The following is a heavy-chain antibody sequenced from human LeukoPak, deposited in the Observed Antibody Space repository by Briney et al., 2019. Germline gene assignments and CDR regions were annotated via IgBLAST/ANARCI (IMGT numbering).Heavy chain of an antibody. D-gene: IGHD2-2*01. J-gene: IGHJ6*02. Sequence: ASVKVSCKASGGTFSSYAISWVRQAPGQGLEWMGWINPNSGGTNYAQKFQGRVTMTRDTSISTAYMELSRLRSDDTAVYYCARDMYCSSTSCYFYYYYGMDVWGQGTTVTVSS. V-gene: IGHV1-2*02. CDR3: ARDMYCSSTSCYFYYYYGMDV. CDR1: GGTFSSYA. CDR2: INPNSGGT.